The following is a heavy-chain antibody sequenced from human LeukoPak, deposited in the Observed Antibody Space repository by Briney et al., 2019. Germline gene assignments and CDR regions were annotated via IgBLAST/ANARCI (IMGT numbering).Heavy chain of an antibody. CDR3: ARSDGDYGIGAFDI. V-gene: IGHV3-21*01. J-gene: IGHJ3*02. Sequence: GGSLRLSSAASGFTFSSYSMNWVRQAPGKGLEWVSSISSSSSYIYYADSVKGRFTISRDNAKNSLYLQMNSLRAEDTAVYYCARSDGDYGIGAFDIWGQGTMVTVSS. D-gene: IGHD4-17*01. CDR2: ISSSSSYI. CDR1: GFTFSSYS.